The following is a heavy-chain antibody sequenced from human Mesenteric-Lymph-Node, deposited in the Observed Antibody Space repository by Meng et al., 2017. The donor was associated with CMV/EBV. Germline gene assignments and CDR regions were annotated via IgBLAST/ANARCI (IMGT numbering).Heavy chain of an antibody. CDR3: ARGRPRHGMDV. J-gene: IGHJ6*02. CDR2: IYSGAST. CDR1: GFIISSKY. V-gene: IGHV3-53*05. Sequence: GGSLRLSCAASGFIISSKYMTWVRQAPGKGLEWVSIIYSGASTYYADSVKGRFTISRDSSKNTVSLQMNSLRADGTAVYYCARGRPRHGMDVWGQGTTVTVSS.